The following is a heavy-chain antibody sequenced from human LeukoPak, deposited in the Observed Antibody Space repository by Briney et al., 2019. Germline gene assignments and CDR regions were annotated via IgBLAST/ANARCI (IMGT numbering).Heavy chain of an antibody. Sequence: GESLKISCKGSGYSFTNYWIGWVRQMPGKGLELMGIINPADSERRYSPSFQGQVTISVDKSISTAYLQWSSLKASDTAMYYCSRQGCTTTSCHTIDSWGQGSLVTVSS. CDR2: INPADSER. J-gene: IGHJ4*02. D-gene: IGHD2-2*02. CDR3: SRQGCTTTSCHTIDS. CDR1: GYSFTNYW. V-gene: IGHV5-51*01.